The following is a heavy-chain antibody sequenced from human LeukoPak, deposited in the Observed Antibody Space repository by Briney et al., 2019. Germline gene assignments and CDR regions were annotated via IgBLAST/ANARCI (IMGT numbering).Heavy chain of an antibody. CDR2: INNDGTAT. V-gene: IGHV3-74*01. CDR3: AKVRVVFNWNYAYYFDS. J-gene: IGHJ4*02. Sequence: GGSLRLSCAASGFTFSAYWMHWVRQVPGKGLVWVSRINNDGTATFFADSVKGRFTISRDNAKNTLYLQMDSLRAEDTAMYYCAKVRVVFNWNYAYYFDSWGQGTLVTVSS. D-gene: IGHD1-7*01. CDR1: GFTFSAYW.